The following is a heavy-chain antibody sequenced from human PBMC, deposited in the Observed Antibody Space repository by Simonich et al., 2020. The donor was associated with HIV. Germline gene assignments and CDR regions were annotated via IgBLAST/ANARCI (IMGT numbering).Heavy chain of an antibody. J-gene: IGHJ4*02. CDR3: ARGGYFDWISNPDY. D-gene: IGHD3-9*01. CDR1: GYTFTGYY. Sequence: QVQLVQSGAEVKKPGASVKVSCKASGYTFTGYYMHWVRQAPGQGLEGMGGIKPNSGGPNYAKKFQGRVTMTRDTSISTAYMELSRLRSDDTAVYYCARGGYFDWISNPDYWGQGTLVTVSS. CDR2: IKPNSGGP. V-gene: IGHV1-2*02.